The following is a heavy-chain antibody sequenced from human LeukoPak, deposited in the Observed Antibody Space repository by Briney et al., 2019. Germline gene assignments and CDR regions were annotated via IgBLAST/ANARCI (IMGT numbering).Heavy chain of an antibody. CDR2: ISSSANTI. V-gene: IGHV3-48*03. Sequence: GGSLRLSCAASGFTFSSYEMNWVRQAPGKGLEWVSYISSSANTIYYADSVKGRFTISRDNAKNSLYLEMNSLRAEDTAVYYCARRLEMATEPFDHWGQGTLVTVSS. D-gene: IGHD5-24*01. CDR3: ARRLEMATEPFDH. J-gene: IGHJ4*02. CDR1: GFTFSSYE.